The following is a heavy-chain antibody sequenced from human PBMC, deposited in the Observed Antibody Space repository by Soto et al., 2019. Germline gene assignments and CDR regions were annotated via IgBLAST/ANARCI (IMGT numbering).Heavy chain of an antibody. Sequence: QVQLVESGGGVVQPGRSLRLSCAASGFTFSSYGMHWVRQAPGKGLEWVAVIWYDGSNKYYADSVKGRFTISRDNSKNTLYLQLNSLRAEDTAVYYCAREEAAGAFYYFDYWGQGTLVTVSS. CDR1: GFTFSSYG. D-gene: IGHD6-13*01. CDR2: IWYDGSNK. V-gene: IGHV3-33*01. CDR3: AREEAAGAFYYFDY. J-gene: IGHJ4*02.